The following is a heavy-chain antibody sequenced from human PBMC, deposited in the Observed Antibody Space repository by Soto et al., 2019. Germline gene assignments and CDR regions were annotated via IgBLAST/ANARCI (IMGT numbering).Heavy chain of an antibody. CDR1: GFAWSRYG. Sequence: GESXSLSCAGSGFAWSRYGRNWVRQAPGKGMEWISYISSSNGTKYYADSVKGRFTISRDNAKNLLYLQMNSPRDEDTAVYYCAGDRPRSSWYFDIWAQGTMVTV. CDR2: ISSSNGTK. D-gene: IGHD6-13*01. V-gene: IGHV3-48*02. CDR3: AGDRPRSSWYFDI. J-gene: IGHJ3*02.